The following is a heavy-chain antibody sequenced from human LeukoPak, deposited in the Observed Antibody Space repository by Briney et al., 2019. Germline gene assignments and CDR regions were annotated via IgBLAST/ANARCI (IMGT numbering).Heavy chain of an antibody. Sequence: SVKVSCKASGGTFSSYAISWVRQAPGQRLEWMGGIIPIFGTANYAQKFQGRVTITADKSTSTAYMELSSLRSEDTAVYYCASGIAAAGDGDWFDPWGQGTLVTVSS. D-gene: IGHD6-13*01. J-gene: IGHJ5*02. CDR3: ASGIAAAGDGDWFDP. CDR1: GGTFSSYA. CDR2: IIPIFGTA. V-gene: IGHV1-69*06.